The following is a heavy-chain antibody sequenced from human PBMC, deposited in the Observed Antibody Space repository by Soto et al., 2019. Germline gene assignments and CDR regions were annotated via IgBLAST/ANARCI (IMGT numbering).Heavy chain of an antibody. V-gene: IGHV3-15*01. CDR2: IKSKTDGGTT. CDR1: GFTFSNAW. CDR3: TTATAFDFWSAYYSIDY. D-gene: IGHD3-3*01. Sequence: GGSLRLSCAASGFTFSNAWMSWVRQAPGKGLEWVGRIKSKTDGGTTDHAAPVKGRFTISRDDSKNTLYLQMNSLKTEDTAVYYCTTATAFDFWSAYYSIDYWGQGTLVTVSS. J-gene: IGHJ4*02.